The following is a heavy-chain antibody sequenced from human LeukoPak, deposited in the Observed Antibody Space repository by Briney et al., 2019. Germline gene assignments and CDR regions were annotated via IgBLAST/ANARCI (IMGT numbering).Heavy chain of an antibody. J-gene: IGHJ4*02. CDR1: GFTFSSYA. Sequence: GSLRLSCAASGFTFSSYAMSWVRQAPGKGLEWVSAISGSGGSTYYADSVKGRFTISRDNSKNTPYLQMNSLRAEDTAVYYCAKVSRQLPTFDYWGQGTLVTVSS. V-gene: IGHV3-23*01. CDR3: AKVSRQLPTFDY. CDR2: ISGSGGST. D-gene: IGHD1-26*01.